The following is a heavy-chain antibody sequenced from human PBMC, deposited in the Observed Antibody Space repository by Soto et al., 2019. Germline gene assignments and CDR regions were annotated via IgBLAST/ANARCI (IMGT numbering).Heavy chain of an antibody. CDR3: ARDQGITMIVVVITSECWFDP. J-gene: IGHJ5*02. CDR1: GYSISSGYY. D-gene: IGHD3-22*01. V-gene: IGHV4-38-2*02. Sequence: SETLSLTCAVSGYSISSGYYWGWIRQPPGKGLEWIGSIYHSGSTYYNPSLKSRVTISVDTSKNQFSLKLSSVTAADTAVYYCARDQGITMIVVVITSECWFDPWGQGTTVTVYS. CDR2: IYHSGST.